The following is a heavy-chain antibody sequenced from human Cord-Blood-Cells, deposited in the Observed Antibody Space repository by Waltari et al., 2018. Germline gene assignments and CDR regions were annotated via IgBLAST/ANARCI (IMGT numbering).Heavy chain of an antibody. Sequence: QLQLQESGPGLVKPSETLSLTCTVPGGSISSRSYYWGWIRQPPGKGLEWIGSIYYSGSTYYNPSLKSRVTISVDTSKNQFSLKLSSVTAADTAVYYCARQENYYGSGSYYFDYWGQGTLVTVSS. CDR1: GGSISSRSYY. J-gene: IGHJ4*02. CDR2: IYYSGST. CDR3: ARQENYYGSGSYYFDY. V-gene: IGHV4-39*01. D-gene: IGHD3-10*01.